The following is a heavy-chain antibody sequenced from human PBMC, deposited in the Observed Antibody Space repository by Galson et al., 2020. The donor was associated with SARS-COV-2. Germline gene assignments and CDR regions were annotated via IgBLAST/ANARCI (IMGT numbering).Heavy chain of an antibody. CDR2: IVVGSGNT. CDR1: GFTFTSSA. Sequence: KISCKASGFTFTSSAMQWVRQARGQRLEWIGWIVVGSGNTNYAQKFQERVTITRDMSTSTAYMELSSLRSEDTAVYYCAAPYSSSTSCRDAFDIWGQGTMVTVSS. V-gene: IGHV1-58*02. CDR3: AAPYSSSTSCRDAFDI. D-gene: IGHD2-2*01. J-gene: IGHJ3*02.